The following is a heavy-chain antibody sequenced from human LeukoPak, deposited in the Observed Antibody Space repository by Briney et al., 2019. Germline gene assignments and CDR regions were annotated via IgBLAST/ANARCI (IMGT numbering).Heavy chain of an antibody. J-gene: IGHJ6*03. CDR3: ARAHSGSYYDSGGYNFYYMDV. Sequence: GGSLRLSCAASGFTFSHHGMHWVRQAPGQGLEWVAFIRYEGRNKHYADSVKGRFTISRDNSKNTMYLQMNSLRVEDTAVYYCARAHSGSYYDSGGYNFYYMDVWGRGTTVTVSS. V-gene: IGHV3-30*02. CDR1: GFTFSHHG. CDR2: IRYEGRNK. D-gene: IGHD3-22*01.